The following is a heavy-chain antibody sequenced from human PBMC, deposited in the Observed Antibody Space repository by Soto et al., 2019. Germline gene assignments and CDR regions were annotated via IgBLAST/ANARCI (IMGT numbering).Heavy chain of an antibody. D-gene: IGHD3-10*01. CDR2: FNPILSMS. CDR3: ATSFGSGYRACDY. J-gene: IGHJ4*02. V-gene: IGHV1-69*02. Sequence: QVQLVQSGAEVKKPGSSVKVSCTASGDTFNCYTINWVRQAPGLGLEWMGRFNPILSMSNSALRFQGRVTLTAYKSTSTAYMVLSSLRSDDTAVYYCATSFGSGYRACDYWGQGVLVTVSS. CDR1: GDTFNCYT.